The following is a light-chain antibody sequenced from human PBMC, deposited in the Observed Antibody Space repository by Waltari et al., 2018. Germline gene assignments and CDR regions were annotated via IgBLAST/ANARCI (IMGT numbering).Light chain of an antibody. J-gene: IGLJ2*01. Sequence: QSALTQPASVSASPGESITLPCTATSSDVGDLNPVSWYQQHPGKAPKFMIYDVSNRPSGVSHRFSGSKSGKTAALTISGLQAEDEAVYYCRSFTTSSTLLFGGGTKLTVL. CDR3: RSFTTSSTLL. CDR2: DVS. V-gene: IGLV2-14*03. CDR1: SSDVGDLNP.